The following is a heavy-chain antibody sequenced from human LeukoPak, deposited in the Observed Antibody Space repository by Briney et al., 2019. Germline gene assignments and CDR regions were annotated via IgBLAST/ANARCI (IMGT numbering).Heavy chain of an antibody. CDR1: GGSISSSSYY. V-gene: IGHV4-39*01. J-gene: IGHJ4*02. CDR3: ARQGYSSSWYTEYYFDY. CDR2: IYYSGST. D-gene: IGHD6-13*01. Sequence: PSETLSLTCTVSGGSISSSSYYWGWIRQPPGKGLEWIGSIYYSGSTYYNPSLKSRVTISVDTSKNQFSLKLSSVTAADTAVYYCARQGYSSSWYTEYYFDYWGQGNLVNVSS.